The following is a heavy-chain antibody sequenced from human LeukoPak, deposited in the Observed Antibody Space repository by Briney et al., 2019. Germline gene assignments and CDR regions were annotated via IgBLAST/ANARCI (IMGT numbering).Heavy chain of an antibody. J-gene: IGHJ3*02. CDR1: GGSFSGYY. D-gene: IGHD3-10*01. Sequence: ASETLSLTCAVYGGSFSGYYWSWIRQPPGKGLEWIGEINHSGSTNYNPSLKSRVTISVDTSKNQFSLKLNSVTAADTAVYYCAKSNGYGLVDIWGQGTMVTVSS. CDR3: AKSNGYGLVDI. CDR2: INHSGST. V-gene: IGHV4-34*01.